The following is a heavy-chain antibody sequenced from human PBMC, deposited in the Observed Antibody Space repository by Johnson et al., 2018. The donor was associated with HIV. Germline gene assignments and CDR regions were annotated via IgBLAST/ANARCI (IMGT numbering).Heavy chain of an antibody. CDR2: ISYDGKNK. V-gene: IGHV3-30*03. J-gene: IGHJ3*02. CDR3: ARGGVVHDAFNM. Sequence: QVQLVESGGGLVKPGGSLRLSCAASGFTFSNYAMHWVRQAPGKGLEWVAVISYDGKNKDYADPVKGRFTLSRDNSKNTLYLQLSSLRTEDTAVFYCARGGVVHDAFNMWGQGTMVTVSS. CDR1: GFTFSNYA. D-gene: IGHD2-2*01.